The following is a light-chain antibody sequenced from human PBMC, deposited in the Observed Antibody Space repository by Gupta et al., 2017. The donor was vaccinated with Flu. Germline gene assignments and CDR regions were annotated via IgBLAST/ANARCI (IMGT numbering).Light chain of an antibody. CDR2: LNSDGSH. J-gene: IGLJ3*02. V-gene: IGLV4-69*01. CDR3: QTWGTGIRV. CDR1: SGHNSYA. Sequence: QLVLPQSPSASASLGASVKLTCTLSSGHNSYAIAWHQQQPEKGPRYLMKLNSDGSHSKGDGIPDRFSGSSSGAERYLTISSLQAEDEDDYYCQTWGTGIRVFGGGTKLTVL.